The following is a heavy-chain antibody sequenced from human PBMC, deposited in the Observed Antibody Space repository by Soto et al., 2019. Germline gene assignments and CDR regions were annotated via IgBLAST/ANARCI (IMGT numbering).Heavy chain of an antibody. V-gene: IGHV3-23*01. Sequence: GGSLRLSCAASGFTFSSYAMSWVRQAPGKGLEWVSAISGSGGSTYYADSVKGRFTISRDNSKNTLYLQMNSLRAEDTAVYYCAKDGTIFGVVTNWFDPWGQRTLVTVSS. CDR2: ISGSGGST. CDR3: AKDGTIFGVVTNWFDP. J-gene: IGHJ5*02. D-gene: IGHD3-3*01. CDR1: GFTFSSYA.